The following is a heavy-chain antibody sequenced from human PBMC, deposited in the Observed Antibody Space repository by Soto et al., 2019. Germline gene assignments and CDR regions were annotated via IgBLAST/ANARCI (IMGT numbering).Heavy chain of an antibody. CDR3: ARGRSGSNYGDNQRYAY. D-gene: IGHD4-17*01. CDR1: GYTFTSYD. Sequence: QVQLVQSGAEVKKPGASVKVSCKASGYTFTSYDINWVRQATGQGLAWMGWMNPNSGNTGYAQKFQGRVTMTRNTSIRRSNMELSRLRSEDTAVYYCARGRSGSNYGDNQRYAYWGQGTLVTVSS. J-gene: IGHJ4*02. CDR2: MNPNSGNT. V-gene: IGHV1-8*01.